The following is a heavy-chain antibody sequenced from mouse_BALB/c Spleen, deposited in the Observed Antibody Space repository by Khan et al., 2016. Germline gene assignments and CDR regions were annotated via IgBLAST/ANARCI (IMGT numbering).Heavy chain of an antibody. Sequence: QIQLVQSGPELKKPGKTVKISCKAAGYTFTNYGMNWVKQAPGKGLKWMGWINTYSGESTYADDFKGRFAFSLETSANTAYLQINNLKNEDTATYFCARYRYSYGSSEYFDDWGAGTTVTVSS. CDR3: ARYRYSYGSSEYFDD. CDR1: GYTFTNYG. CDR2: INTYSGES. D-gene: IGHD1-1*01. V-gene: IGHV9-3-1*01. J-gene: IGHJ1*01.